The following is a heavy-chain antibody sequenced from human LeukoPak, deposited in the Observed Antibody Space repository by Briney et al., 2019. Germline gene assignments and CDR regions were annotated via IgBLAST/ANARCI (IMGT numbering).Heavy chain of an antibody. CDR2: ISGSGGST. Sequence: GGSLRLSCAASGFTFSSYAMSWVLQAPGKGLKCVSSISGSGGSTYYADSVKGRFTISRDNSKNTLYLQMNSLRAEDTAVYYCAKGGNYYGSGSYFTGMDYWGQGTLVTVSS. CDR3: AKGGNYYGSGSYFTGMDY. CDR1: GFTFSSYA. V-gene: IGHV3-23*01. J-gene: IGHJ4*02. D-gene: IGHD3-10*01.